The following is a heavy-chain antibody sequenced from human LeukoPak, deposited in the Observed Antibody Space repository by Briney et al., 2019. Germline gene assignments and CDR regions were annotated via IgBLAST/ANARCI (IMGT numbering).Heavy chain of an antibody. D-gene: IGHD2/OR15-2a*01. V-gene: IGHV1-2*02. Sequence: ASVTVSCKASGYTFTGYYMHWVRQAPGQGLEWMGWINPNSGGTNYAQKFQGRVTMTRDTSISTAYMELSRLRSDDTAVYYCARDLTHLTCFDYWGQGTLVTVSS. CDR3: ARDLTHLTCFDY. CDR2: INPNSGGT. J-gene: IGHJ4*02. CDR1: GYTFTGYY.